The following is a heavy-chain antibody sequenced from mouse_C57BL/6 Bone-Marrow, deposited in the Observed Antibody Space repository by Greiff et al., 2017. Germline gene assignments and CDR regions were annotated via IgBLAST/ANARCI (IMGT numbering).Heavy chain of an antibody. D-gene: IGHD1-1*01. J-gene: IGHJ3*01. CDR3: TSDSSSFAY. V-gene: IGHV1-15*01. CDR2: IDPDTGGT. Sequence: QVQLQQSGAELVRPGASVTLSCTASGFTFTDYAMHWVQQTPVHGLEWIGAIDPDTGGTAYTQKFKGKAILTADKSSSTAYMELSSLTSEDSAVYSFTSDSSSFAYWGQGTLVTVSA. CDR1: GFTFTDYA.